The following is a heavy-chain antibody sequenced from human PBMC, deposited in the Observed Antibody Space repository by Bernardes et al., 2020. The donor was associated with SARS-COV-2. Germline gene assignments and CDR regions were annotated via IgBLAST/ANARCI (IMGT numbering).Heavy chain of an antibody. CDR3: ARGRGAVAPMDH. CDR2: ISSRSTTI. D-gene: IGHD1-26*01. CDR1: GFSFSEYA. J-gene: IGHJ4*02. Sequence: GGSLRLSCEASGFSFSEYAMNWVRQAPGEGLEWLSYISSRSTTIYVADTVKGRFAISRDNAKNSVYLQMNSLRAEDTAVYYCARGRGAVAPMDHWGQGTLVTVSS. V-gene: IGHV3-48*01.